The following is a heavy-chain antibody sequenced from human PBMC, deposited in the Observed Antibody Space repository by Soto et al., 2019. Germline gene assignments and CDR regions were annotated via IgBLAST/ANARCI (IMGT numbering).Heavy chain of an antibody. D-gene: IGHD2-8*02. Sequence: ASVKVSCKASGGTFSSYAISWVRQAPGQGLEWMGGIIPIFGTANYAQKFQGRVTITADESTSTAYMELNSLRSEDTAVYYCARAFCTGGLCYLGLDHWGQGNPVTVSS. CDR1: GGTFSSYA. V-gene: IGHV1-69*13. CDR2: IIPIFGTA. CDR3: ARAFCTGGLCYLGLDH. J-gene: IGHJ4*02.